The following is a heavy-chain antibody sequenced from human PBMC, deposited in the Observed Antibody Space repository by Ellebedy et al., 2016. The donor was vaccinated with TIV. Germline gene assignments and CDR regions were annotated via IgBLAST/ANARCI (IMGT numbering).Heavy chain of an antibody. CDR3: ARDEGTTETTYRFDY. D-gene: IGHD4-17*01. CDR2: IYPAGST. CDR1: GGSFTGYS. V-gene: IGHV4-4*07. Sequence: SETLSLTXTVSGGSFTGYSWSWIRQSAGKGLEWIGHIYPAGSTFYNPSLKRRVTMSIDTSTRQFSLKLSSVTAADTAVYYCARDEGTTETTYRFDYWGRGTLVTVSS. J-gene: IGHJ4*02.